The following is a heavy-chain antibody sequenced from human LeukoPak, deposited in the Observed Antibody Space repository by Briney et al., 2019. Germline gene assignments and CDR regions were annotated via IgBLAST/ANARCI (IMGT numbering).Heavy chain of an antibody. J-gene: IGHJ4*02. CDR1: GXSFSGYY. Sequence: SETLSLTWAVYGXSFSGYYGSWIRQPPGKGLESIGEINHSGSTNYNPSLKGRVTISVDTSKNQFSLKLSSVTAADTAVYYCARVGVRGVNYWGQGTLVTVSS. D-gene: IGHD3-10*01. V-gene: IGHV4-34*01. CDR3: ARVGVRGVNY. CDR2: INHSGST.